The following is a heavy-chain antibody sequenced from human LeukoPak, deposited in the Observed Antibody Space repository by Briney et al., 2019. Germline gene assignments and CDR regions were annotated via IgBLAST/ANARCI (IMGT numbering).Heavy chain of an antibody. CDR1: GSSFTNYW. CDR2: IYPGDSDT. J-gene: IGHJ4*02. V-gene: IGHV5-51*07. Sequence: GAPLNTSSEGAGSSFTNYWIGWLQQIREKRLELMGIIYPGDSDTRYSPSFQGQVTISADKSISTAYLQWSSLKASDTAMYYCAIRFPLLRSGYDYWGQGTLVTVSS. D-gene: IGHD3-3*01. CDR3: AIRFPLLRSGYDY.